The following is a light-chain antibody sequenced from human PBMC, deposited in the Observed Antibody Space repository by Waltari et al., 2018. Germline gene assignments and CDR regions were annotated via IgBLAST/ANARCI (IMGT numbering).Light chain of an antibody. J-gene: IGKJ2*01. Sequence: ETVLTQSPDTLSLSPGERATISCRASQTVSNNYLAWYQRRPGQPPRLLIHDASSRAPGVPDRFSGSGSVTDFTLTISRVDPEDSAVYYCQQYGISPPYTFGQGTKLEIK. CDR3: QQYGISPPYT. V-gene: IGKV3-20*01. CDR2: DAS. CDR1: QTVSNNY.